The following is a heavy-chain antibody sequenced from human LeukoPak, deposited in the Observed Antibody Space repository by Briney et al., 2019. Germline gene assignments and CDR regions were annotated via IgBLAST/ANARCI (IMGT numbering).Heavy chain of an antibody. J-gene: IGHJ5*02. Sequence: ASVKVSCKASGYTFTGYYMHWVRQAPGQGLEWTGWINPSSGGTNYAQKFQGRVTMTRDMSTSTVYMELSSLRSEDTAVYYCARGEYQLLYVRYNWFDPWGQGTLVTVSS. CDR1: GYTFTGYY. V-gene: IGHV1-2*02. CDR2: INPSSGGT. D-gene: IGHD2-2*02. CDR3: ARGEYQLLYVRYNWFDP.